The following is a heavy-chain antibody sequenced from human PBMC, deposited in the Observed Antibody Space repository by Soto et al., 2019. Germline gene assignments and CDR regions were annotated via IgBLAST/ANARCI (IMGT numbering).Heavy chain of an antibody. CDR1: GFTFSSYG. CDR2: ISYDGSNK. D-gene: IGHD3-9*01. CDR3: AKDYAILNYKYYFDY. Sequence: GGSLRLSCAASGFTFSSYGMHWVRQAPGKGLEWVAVISYDGSNKYYADSVKGRFTISRDNSKNTLYLQMNCLRAEDTAVYYCAKDYAILNYKYYFDYWGQGTLVTVSS. J-gene: IGHJ4*02. V-gene: IGHV3-30*18.